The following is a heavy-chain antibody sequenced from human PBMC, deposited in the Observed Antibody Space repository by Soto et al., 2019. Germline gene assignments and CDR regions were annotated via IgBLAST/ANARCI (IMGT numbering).Heavy chain of an antibody. D-gene: IGHD1-26*01. CDR1: GFTFSSYG. CDR3: AKGWDTPRPYYYYMDV. CDR2: ISYDGSNK. J-gene: IGHJ6*03. Sequence: QVQLVESGGGVVQPGRSLRLSCAASGFTFSSYGMHWVRQAPGKGLEWVAVISYDGSNKYYADSVKGRFTISRDNSKNTLYLQKNSLRAEDTAVEYCAKGWDTPRPYYYYMDVWGKGTTVTVSS. V-gene: IGHV3-30*18.